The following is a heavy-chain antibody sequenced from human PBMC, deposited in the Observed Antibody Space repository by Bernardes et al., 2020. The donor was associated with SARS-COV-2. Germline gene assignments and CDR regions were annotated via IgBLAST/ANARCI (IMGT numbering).Heavy chain of an antibody. CDR3: ATERQSLTVFGVGHDAFDF. V-gene: IGHV3-43*01. J-gene: IGHJ3*01. Sequence: VGSLRRSCAASGFTFKDYTMHWVRQVPGTGLEWVSLVSWDGSTPNYADSVKGRFIISRDSSRNTVHLQMDSLRKEDTALYYCATERQSLTVFGVGHDAFDFWGQGTMVTVSS. CDR1: GFTFKDYT. CDR2: VSWDGSTP. D-gene: IGHD3-3*01.